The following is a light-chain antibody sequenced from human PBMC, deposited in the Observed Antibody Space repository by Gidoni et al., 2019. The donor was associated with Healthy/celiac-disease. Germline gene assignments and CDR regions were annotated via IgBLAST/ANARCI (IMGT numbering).Light chain of an antibody. V-gene: IGKV1-39*01. CDR2: AAS. Sequence: DIQMTQSTSSLSESVGDRVTITCRASQSIRSYLNWYQQKPGKAPKILIYAASSLKSGVPSRFSGSGSGTDFTLTISSLQPEDFATYYCQQSYSTPLTFGGGTKVEIK. CDR3: QQSYSTPLT. CDR1: QSIRSY. J-gene: IGKJ4*01.